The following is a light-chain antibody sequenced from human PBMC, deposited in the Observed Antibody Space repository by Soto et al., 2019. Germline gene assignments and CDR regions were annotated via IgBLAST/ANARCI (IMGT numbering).Light chain of an antibody. V-gene: IGKV3-20*01. CDR3: QQYGSSLRP. CDR2: GAS. J-gene: IGKJ2*01. Sequence: EIVLTQSPGTLSLSPGERATLSCRASQSVSSSYLAWYQHKPGQAPRLLIYGASSRATGIPDRFSGSGSGTDFTLTISRLEPEDFAVYYCQQYGSSLRPFGQGTKLEIK. CDR1: QSVSSSY.